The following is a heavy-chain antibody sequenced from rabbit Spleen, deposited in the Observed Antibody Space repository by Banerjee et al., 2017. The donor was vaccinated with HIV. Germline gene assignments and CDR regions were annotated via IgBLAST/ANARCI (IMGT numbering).Heavy chain of an antibody. D-gene: IGHD4-2*01. CDR1: GFSFSSSDY. V-gene: IGHV1S40*01. J-gene: IGHJ4*01. Sequence: QSLEESGGDLVKPGASLTLTCTASGFSFSSSDYMCWVRQAPGKGLEWIACIDTGSSGFTYFASWAKGRFTISKTSSTTVTLQVPSLTAADTATYFCARDSGSNPYIDVYFNLWGPGTLVTVS. CDR2: IDTGSSGFT. CDR3: ARDSGSNPYIDVYFNL.